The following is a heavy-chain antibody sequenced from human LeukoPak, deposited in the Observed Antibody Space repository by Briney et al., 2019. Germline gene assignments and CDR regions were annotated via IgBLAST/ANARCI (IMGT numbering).Heavy chain of an antibody. D-gene: IGHD6-13*01. CDR1: GFTFSSYV. V-gene: IGHV3-23*01. Sequence: GGSLRLSCAASGFTFSSYVMNWVRQAPGKGLEWVSAISGSGGSTYYADSVKGRFTISRDNSKNTLYLQMNSLRAEDTAVYYCAKDRSSSWYYFDYWGQGTLVTVSS. CDR3: AKDRSSSWYYFDY. J-gene: IGHJ4*02. CDR2: ISGSGGST.